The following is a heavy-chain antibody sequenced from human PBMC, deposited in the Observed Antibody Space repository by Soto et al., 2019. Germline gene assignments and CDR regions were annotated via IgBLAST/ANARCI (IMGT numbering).Heavy chain of an antibody. CDR2: IHYNGGT. CDR1: VSSVRTYS. Sequence: SEALCITGIVTVSSVRTYSLSWIRQSRGKGLEWIGYIHYNGGTNYTPSLRSRVTISVDTSKNQLSPNLTSLTAADTAVYYCARGGTSGSAVFNWFDPWGQGTLVTVSS. D-gene: IGHD3-10*01. V-gene: IGHV4-59*02. CDR3: ARGGTSGSAVFNWFDP. J-gene: IGHJ5*02.